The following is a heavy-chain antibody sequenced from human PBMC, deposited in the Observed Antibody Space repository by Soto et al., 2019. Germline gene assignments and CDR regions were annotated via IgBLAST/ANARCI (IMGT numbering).Heavy chain of an antibody. V-gene: IGHV4-59*01. CDR1: GGSISSYY. D-gene: IGHD4-17*01. Sequence: QVQLQESGPGLVKPSETLSLTCTVSGGSISSYYWSWIRQPPGKGLEWIGYIYYSWRTNYNPSLKSRVTRSVDTSKNQFSLKLSSVTAADTAVYYCARDYGDSNWFDPWGQGTLVTVSS. CDR2: IYYSWRT. J-gene: IGHJ5*02. CDR3: ARDYGDSNWFDP.